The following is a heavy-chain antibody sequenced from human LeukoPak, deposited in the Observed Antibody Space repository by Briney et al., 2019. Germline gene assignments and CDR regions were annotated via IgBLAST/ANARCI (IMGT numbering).Heavy chain of an antibody. CDR2: IKQDGSEK. Sequence: GGSLRLSCAASGFTFSNYWMTWVRQAPGKGLEWVANIKQDGSEKYYVDSVKGRFTISRDNAKNSLYLQMNSLRAEDTAVYYCAKDHLGVTSFDYWGQGTLVTVSS. V-gene: IGHV3-7*03. CDR1: GFTFSNYW. D-gene: IGHD3-10*01. J-gene: IGHJ4*02. CDR3: AKDHLGVTSFDY.